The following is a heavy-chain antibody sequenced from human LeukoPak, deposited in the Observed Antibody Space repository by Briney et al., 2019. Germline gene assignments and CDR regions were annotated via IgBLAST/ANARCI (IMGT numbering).Heavy chain of an antibody. CDR3: ARDFYGDYWSYFAY. CDR1: GGTFSNYA. D-gene: IGHD4-17*01. J-gene: IGHJ4*02. CDR2: IIPIFGTA. V-gene: IGHV1-69*05. Sequence: SVKVSCKASGGTFSNYAISWVRQAPGQGLEWMGRIIPIFGTANYAQKFQGRVTITTDESTGTAYMELSSLRSEDTAVYYCARDFYGDYWSYFAYWSQGTLVTVSS.